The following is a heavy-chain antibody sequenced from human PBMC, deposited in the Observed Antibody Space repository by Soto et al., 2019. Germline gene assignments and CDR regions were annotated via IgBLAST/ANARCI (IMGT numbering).Heavy chain of an antibody. CDR2: INPNSGGT. J-gene: IGHJ3*02. D-gene: IGHD1-26*01. V-gene: IGHV1-2*04. CDR1: GYTFTGYY. Sequence: QVQLVQSGAEVKKPGASVKVSCKTSGYTFTGYYMHWVRQAPGQGLEWMGWINPNSGGTNYAQKFQGWVTMTRDTSISTGYMELSRLRSDDTAVYYCAREGGVGATIVNAFDIWGQGTMVTVSS. CDR3: AREGGVGATIVNAFDI.